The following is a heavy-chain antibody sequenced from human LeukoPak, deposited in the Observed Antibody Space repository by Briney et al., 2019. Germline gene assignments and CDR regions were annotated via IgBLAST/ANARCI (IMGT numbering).Heavy chain of an antibody. D-gene: IGHD3-9*01. V-gene: IGHV3-48*03. Sequence: PGGSLRLSCAASGFTFSSYEMNWVRQAPGKGLEWVSYIGSSGSTIYYADSVKGRFTISRDNAKNSLYLQMNSLRAEDTAVYYCARVLVGPIRGAFDIWGQGTMVTVSS. CDR1: GFTFSSYE. CDR2: IGSSGSTI. J-gene: IGHJ3*02. CDR3: ARVLVGPIRGAFDI.